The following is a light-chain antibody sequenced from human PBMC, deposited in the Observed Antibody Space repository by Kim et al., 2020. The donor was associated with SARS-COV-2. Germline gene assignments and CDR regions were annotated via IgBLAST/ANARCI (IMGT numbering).Light chain of an antibody. Sequence: SLSPGESATHSCRASQGVSSYLAWYQQRPGQAPRLLVYDVSNRATGIPDRFSGGGSGTDFTLTISSLEPEDFAVYYCQQRSAWPLTLGGGTKLEIK. CDR2: DVS. J-gene: IGKJ4*01. CDR1: QGVSSY. V-gene: IGKV3-11*01. CDR3: QQRSAWPLT.